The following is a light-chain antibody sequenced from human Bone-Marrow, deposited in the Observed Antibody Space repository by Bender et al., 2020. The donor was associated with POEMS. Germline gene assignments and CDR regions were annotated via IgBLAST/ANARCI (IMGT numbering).Light chain of an antibody. CDR2: SNN. J-gene: IGLJ3*02. V-gene: IGLV1-44*01. CDR3: AAWDDSLNGWV. Sequence: QSVLTQPPSASGTPGQRVTISCSGGSSNIGAHAVNWYQQLPGTAPKVLIYSNNERPSGVPDRFSGSKSGISASLAVSGLRSEDEADYYCAAWDDSLNGWVFGGGTKLTVL. CDR1: SSNIGAHA.